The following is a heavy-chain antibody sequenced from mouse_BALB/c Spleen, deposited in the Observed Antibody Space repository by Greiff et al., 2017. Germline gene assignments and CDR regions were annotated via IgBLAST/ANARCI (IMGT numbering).Heavy chain of an antibody. Sequence: EVKLMESGGDLVKPGGSLKLSCAASGFTFSSYGMSWVRQTPDKRLEWVATISSGGSYTYYPDSVKGRFTISRDNAKNTLYLQMSSLKSEDTAMYYCARQYGKYYFDYWGQGTTLTVSS. J-gene: IGHJ2*01. CDR1: GFTFSSYG. V-gene: IGHV5-6*01. CDR2: ISSGGSYT. CDR3: ARQYGKYYFDY. D-gene: IGHD2-10*02.